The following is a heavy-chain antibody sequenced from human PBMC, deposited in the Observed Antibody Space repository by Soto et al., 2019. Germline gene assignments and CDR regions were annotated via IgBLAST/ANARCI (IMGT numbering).Heavy chain of an antibody. D-gene: IGHD5-18*01. CDR1: GYTFTSYD. CDR3: AREYSYGFSPYYYYGMDV. CDR2: MNPNSGNT. V-gene: IGHV1-8*01. J-gene: IGHJ6*02. Sequence: QVQLVQSGAEVKKPGASVKVSCKASGYTFTSYDINWVRQATGQGLEWMGWMNPNSGNTGYAQKFQGRVTMTRNTSISTAYMELSSLRSEDTAVYYCAREYSYGFSPYYYYGMDVWGQGTTVTVSS.